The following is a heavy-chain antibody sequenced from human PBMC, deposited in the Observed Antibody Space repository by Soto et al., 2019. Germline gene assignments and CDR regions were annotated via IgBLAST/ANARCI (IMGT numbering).Heavy chain of an antibody. J-gene: IGHJ6*02. CDR1: GYIFVNYG. CDR3: AMVDLYVTPTPQDG. Sequence: QVQLVQSGDEVKKPGASVKVSCKASGYIFVNYGIAWVRQAPGQGLEWLGWISPYTGNTYYATKVQVRLTLTTDTAETTACMDQRSLTSAETAVYYFAMVDLYVTPTPQDGWGQGTTVTVSS. CDR2: ISPYTGNT. V-gene: IGHV1-18*01. D-gene: IGHD3-10*01.